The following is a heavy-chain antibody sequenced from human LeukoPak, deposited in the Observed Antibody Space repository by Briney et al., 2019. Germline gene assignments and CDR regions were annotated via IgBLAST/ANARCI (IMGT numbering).Heavy chain of an antibody. CDR2: INTNTGNT. CDR3: ARDSPVEEVAGSRVGSWFDP. D-gene: IGHD6-19*01. Sequence: ASVKVSCKASGYTFTSYAMNWVRQAPGQGLEWMGWINTNTGNTTYAQGFTGRFVFSLDTSVSTAYLQLSSLKSEDTAVYYCARDSPVEEVAGSRVGSWFDPCGQGTLVTVCS. CDR1: GYTFTSYA. J-gene: IGHJ5*02. V-gene: IGHV7-4-1*02.